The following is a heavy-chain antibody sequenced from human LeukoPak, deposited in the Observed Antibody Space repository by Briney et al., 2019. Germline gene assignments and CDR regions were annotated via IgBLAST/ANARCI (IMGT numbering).Heavy chain of an antibody. V-gene: IGHV4-34*01. J-gene: IGHJ4*02. CDR2: IYESGST. CDR1: GESLNSYY. CDR3: ARGAWATRLGS. Sequence: PSETLSLTCAVYGESLNSYYWSWIRQPPGKGLEWIGEIYESGSTEYNPSLKSRVTISMVPSKQQFSLSLTPVTAADTAVYYCARGAWATRLGSWGLGTPVIVPS. D-gene: IGHD2-15*01.